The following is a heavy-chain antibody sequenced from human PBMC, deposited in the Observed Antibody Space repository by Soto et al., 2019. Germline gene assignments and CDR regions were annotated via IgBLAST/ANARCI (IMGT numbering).Heavy chain of an antibody. CDR2: IYYSGST. J-gene: IGHJ6*02. D-gene: IGHD3-10*01. CDR1: GGSISSSSYY. Sequence: QLQLQVSGPGLVKPSETLSLTCTVSGGSISSSSYYWGWIRQPPGKGLEWIGSIYYSGSTYYNPSLKSRVTISVDTSKNQFSLKLSSVTAADTAVYYCARLRMGHGSGSYVYYYGMDVWGQGTTVTVSS. V-gene: IGHV4-39*01. CDR3: ARLRMGHGSGSYVYYYGMDV.